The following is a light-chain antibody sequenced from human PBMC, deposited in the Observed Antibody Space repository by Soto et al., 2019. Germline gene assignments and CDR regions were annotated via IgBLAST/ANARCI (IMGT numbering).Light chain of an antibody. J-gene: IGKJ1*01. CDR3: QQYDSYSNT. V-gene: IGKV1-5*01. CDR2: DAT. CDR1: QPIRDW. Sequence: DVPLIQSPSTLSASIGDRVTITCRVSQPIRDWVAWYPQKPGKAPKLLTYDATSSDSGVPSRFSSSGSETEFLLTISSLQPGDFATYYCQQYDSYSNTFGQGTRVEL.